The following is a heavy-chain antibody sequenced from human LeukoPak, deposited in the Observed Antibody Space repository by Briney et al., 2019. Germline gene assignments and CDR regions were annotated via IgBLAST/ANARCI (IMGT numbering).Heavy chain of an antibody. CDR3: ARLHALGAEEFDP. CDR2: IHYTGST. Sequence: SSETLSLTCTVSGGSITGHYWSWIRQPPGKGLEWIGYIHYTGSTNYNPSLNSRITMSVDTPNNQFSLRLTSVTATDTAVYYCARLHALGAEEFDPWSQGALVTVSP. J-gene: IGHJ5*02. V-gene: IGHV4-59*11. CDR1: GGSITGHY. D-gene: IGHD3-16*01.